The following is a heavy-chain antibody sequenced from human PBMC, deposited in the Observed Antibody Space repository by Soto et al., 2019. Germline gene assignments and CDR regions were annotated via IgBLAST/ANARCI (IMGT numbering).Heavy chain of an antibody. V-gene: IGHV2-70*04. D-gene: IGHD2-15*01. Sequence: PAGLERTQTVRLTVTFSGFSLSTRGMRVSWIRHPPGKALEWLARIDWDDDKFYSTSLKTRLTISKDTSKNQVVLTMTNMDPVDTATYYCARTGGGGVDVWGQGPTVSGSS. CDR2: IDWDDDK. CDR1: GFSLSTRGMR. J-gene: IGHJ6*02. CDR3: ARTGGGGVDV.